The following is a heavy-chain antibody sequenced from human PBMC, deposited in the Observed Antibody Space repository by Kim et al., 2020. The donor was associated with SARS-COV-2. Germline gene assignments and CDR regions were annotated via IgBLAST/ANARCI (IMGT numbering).Heavy chain of an antibody. V-gene: IGHV4-61*01. J-gene: IGHJ4*02. Sequence: SETLSLTCSVSGGSVSSGSYYWSWIRQPPGKGLEWIGYIYYSGSTNYNPSLKSRVTISVDTSKNQFSLKLSSVTAADTAVYYCARDPGGSGSYWGDFDYWGQGTLVTVSS. CDR3: ARDPGGSGSYWGDFDY. D-gene: IGHD1-26*01. CDR2: IYYSGST. CDR1: GGSVSSGSYY.